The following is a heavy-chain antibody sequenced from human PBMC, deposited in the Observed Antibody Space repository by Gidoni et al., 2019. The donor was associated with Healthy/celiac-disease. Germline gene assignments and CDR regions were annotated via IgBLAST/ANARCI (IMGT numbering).Heavy chain of an antibody. V-gene: IGHV3-9*01. CDR2: ISWNSGSI. CDR1: GFTFDDYA. Sequence: EVQLVASGGGLVQRGRSLRLSCAASGFTFDDYAMHWVRQAPGKGLEWVSGISWNSGSIGYADSVKGRFTISRDNAKNSLYLQMNSLRAEDTALYYCAKEDANWGSSDAFDIWGQGTMVTVSS. CDR3: AKEDANWGSSDAFDI. J-gene: IGHJ3*02. D-gene: IGHD7-27*01.